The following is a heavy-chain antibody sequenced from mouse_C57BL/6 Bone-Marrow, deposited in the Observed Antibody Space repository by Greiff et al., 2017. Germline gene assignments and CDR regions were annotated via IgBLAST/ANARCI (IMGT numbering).Heavy chain of an antibody. Sequence: VQLQQSGAELVRPGTSVKVSCKASGYAFTNYLIEWVKQRPGQGLEWIGVINPGSGGTNYNEKFKGKATLTADKSSSTAYIQLGSLTSEDSAVYFSARFDYGYDESLNMDYWGQGTSVTVSS. J-gene: IGHJ4*01. CDR3: ARFDYGYDESLNMDY. CDR2: INPGSGGT. CDR1: GYAFTNYL. V-gene: IGHV1-54*01. D-gene: IGHD2-2*01.